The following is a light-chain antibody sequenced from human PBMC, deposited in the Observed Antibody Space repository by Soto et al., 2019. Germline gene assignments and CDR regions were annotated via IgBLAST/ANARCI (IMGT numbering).Light chain of an antibody. V-gene: IGKV4-1*01. CDR1: QSVSSSY. CDR3: KQYYSTPLT. Sequence: DIVLTQSPGTLSLSPGERATLSCRASQSVSSSYLAWYQQKPGQPPKLLIYWASTRESGVPDRFSGSGSGTDFTLTIRSLQAEDVAVYYCKQYYSTPLTFGGGTKVDIK. CDR2: WAS. J-gene: IGKJ4*01.